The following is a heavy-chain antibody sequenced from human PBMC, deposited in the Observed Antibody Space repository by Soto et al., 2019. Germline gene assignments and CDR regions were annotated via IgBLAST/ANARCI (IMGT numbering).Heavy chain of an antibody. CDR1: GGSFSGYY. Sequence: PSETLSLTCAVYGGSFSGYYWSWIRQPPGKGLEWIGEINHSGSTNYNPSLKSRVTISVDTSKKQFSLKLSSVTAADTAVYYCARGGDVNAVASSFDYWGQGTLVTVSS. D-gene: IGHD6-19*01. V-gene: IGHV4-34*01. CDR2: INHSGST. J-gene: IGHJ4*02. CDR3: ARGGDVNAVASSFDY.